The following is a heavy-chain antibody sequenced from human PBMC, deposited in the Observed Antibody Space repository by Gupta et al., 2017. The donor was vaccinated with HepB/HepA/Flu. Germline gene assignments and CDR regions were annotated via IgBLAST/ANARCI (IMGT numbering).Heavy chain of an antibody. CDR1: GGSLSGYY. Sequence: QVQLQQWGAGLLKPSETLSLTCAVYGGSLSGYYWSWIRQPPGKGLEWIGEINHSGSTNYNPSLKSRVTISVDTSKNQFSLKLSSVTAADTAVYYCARGRYNWFYWGQGTLVTVSS. D-gene: IGHD1-1*01. CDR3: ARGRYNWFY. CDR2: INHSGST. J-gene: IGHJ4*02. V-gene: IGHV4-34*01.